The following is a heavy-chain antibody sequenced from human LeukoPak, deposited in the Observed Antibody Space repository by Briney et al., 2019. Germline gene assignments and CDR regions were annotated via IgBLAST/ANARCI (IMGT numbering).Heavy chain of an antibody. Sequence: GGSLRLSCAATGFTFSSYWMHWVRHAPGKGLVWVSRINSDGSSTSYADSVKGRFTISRDNAKNTLYLQMNSLRAEDTAVYYCARDRGYSGYAYGYWGQGTLVTVSS. V-gene: IGHV3-74*01. CDR3: ARDRGYSGYAYGY. J-gene: IGHJ4*02. CDR1: GFTFSSYW. D-gene: IGHD5-12*01. CDR2: INSDGSST.